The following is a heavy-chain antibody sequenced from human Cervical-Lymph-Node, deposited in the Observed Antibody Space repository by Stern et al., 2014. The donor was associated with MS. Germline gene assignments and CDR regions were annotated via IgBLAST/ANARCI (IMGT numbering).Heavy chain of an antibody. Sequence: EVQLVQSGGGLVQPGRSLRLSCAASGFTFDDYAMHWVRQAPGKGLEWVSGISWNTGTKGYADSVRGRFTISRDNAKNSLYLQMNNLRAEDTALYYCAKSKRGYSYALVDYWGQGTLVTVSS. V-gene: IGHV3-9*01. D-gene: IGHD5-18*01. CDR3: AKSKRGYSYALVDY. CDR2: ISWNTGTK. J-gene: IGHJ4*02. CDR1: GFTFDDYA.